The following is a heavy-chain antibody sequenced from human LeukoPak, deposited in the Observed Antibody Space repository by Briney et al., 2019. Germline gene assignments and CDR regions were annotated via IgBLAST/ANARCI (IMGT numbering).Heavy chain of an antibody. V-gene: IGHV3-30-3*01. J-gene: IGHJ4*02. CDR2: ISYDGSNK. Sequence: GGSLRLSCAASGFTFSSYAMHWVRQAPGKGLEWVAVISYDGSNKYYADSVKGRFTISRDNSKNTLYLQMSSLRAEDTAVYYCARSAMIVVVTTLDNWGQGTLVTVSS. D-gene: IGHD3-22*01. CDR1: GFTFSSYA. CDR3: ARSAMIVVVTTLDN.